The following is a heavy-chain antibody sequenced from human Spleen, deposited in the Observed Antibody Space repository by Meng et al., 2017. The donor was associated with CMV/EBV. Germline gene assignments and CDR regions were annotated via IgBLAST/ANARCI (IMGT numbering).Heavy chain of an antibody. J-gene: IGHJ4*02. D-gene: IGHD2-15*01. CDR2: IRYDGSNK. V-gene: IGHV3-30*02. Sequence: QVQVVESGGGLVKLGWSLRLSCAASGFTFSDYSMSWIRQAPGKGLEWVAFIRYDGSNKYYADSVKGRFTISGDNSKNTLYLQMNSLRAEDTAVYYCAKWWALDYWGQGTLVTVSS. CDR3: AKWWALDY. CDR1: GFTFSDYS.